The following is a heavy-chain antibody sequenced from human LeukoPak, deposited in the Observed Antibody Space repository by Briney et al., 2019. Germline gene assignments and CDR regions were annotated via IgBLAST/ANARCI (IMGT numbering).Heavy chain of an antibody. CDR3: AREERGDSDYGVNIDY. V-gene: IGHV1-46*01. J-gene: IGHJ4*02. D-gene: IGHD4-17*01. CDR1: GYTFTSYY. Sequence: ASVKVSCKASGYTFTSYYMHWVRQAPGQGLEWMGIINPSGGSTSYAQKFQGRVTMTRDTSTSTVYMELSSLRSEDTAVYYCAREERGDSDYGVNIDYWGQGTLVTVSS. CDR2: INPSGGST.